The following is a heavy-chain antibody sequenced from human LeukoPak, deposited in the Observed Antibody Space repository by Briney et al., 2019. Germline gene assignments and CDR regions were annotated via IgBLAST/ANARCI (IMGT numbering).Heavy chain of an antibody. V-gene: IGHV4-59*08. Sequence: PSETLSLTCTVSGGSISGYYWSWIRQPPGKGLEWIGYIYYSGSTKNNPSLKSRVTISVDTSKNQFSLKLSSVAAADTAVYYCASREAGYSSSWAPFDYWGQGTLVIVSS. CDR2: IYYSGST. D-gene: IGHD6-13*01. CDR3: ASREAGYSSSWAPFDY. J-gene: IGHJ4*02. CDR1: GGSISGYY.